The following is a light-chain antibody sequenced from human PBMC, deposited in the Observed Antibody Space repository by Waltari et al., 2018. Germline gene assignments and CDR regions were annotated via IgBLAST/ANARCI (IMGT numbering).Light chain of an antibody. Sequence: QSALTQPASVSGSPGQSITISCPGTSSDVGGYNYASWYQQHPGKAPKLMMYDVSNRPSGVSNSSTGSKAGNTASRTMSGLKAEDEADYYCSSYISSSTLELFGGGTSLTVL. CDR3: SSYISSSTLEL. CDR2: DVS. V-gene: IGLV2-14*03. CDR1: SSDVGGYNY. J-gene: IGLJ2*01.